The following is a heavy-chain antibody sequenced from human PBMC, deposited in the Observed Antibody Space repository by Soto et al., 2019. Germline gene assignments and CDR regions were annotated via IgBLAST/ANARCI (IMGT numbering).Heavy chain of an antibody. CDR3: ARGRVTTYLTAFDD. CDR1: GGTFISYA. Sequence: QVQLVQSGAEVKKPGSSVKLSCKVSGGTFISYAISWVRQAPGRGLEWMGGIIPVFGTANYTQQFQGRVTITADKSTSTAYMELSSLRSEDTALYYCARGRVTTYLTAFDDWGKGTLVTVSS. D-gene: IGHD3-9*01. J-gene: IGHJ4*02. V-gene: IGHV1-69*06. CDR2: IIPVFGTA.